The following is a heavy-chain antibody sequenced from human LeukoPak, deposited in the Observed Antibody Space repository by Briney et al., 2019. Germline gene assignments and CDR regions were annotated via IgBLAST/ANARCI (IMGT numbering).Heavy chain of an antibody. CDR1: GGSIRGSSYY. D-gene: IGHD3-3*01. CDR2: IYYTGTT. V-gene: IGHV4-39*07. CDR3: AKAVPGVLNAFDI. Sequence: SETLSLTCIVSGGSIRGSSYYWAWIRQPPGRGLDWIGSIYYTGTTYYNPSLKSRVTIPLDTSKNQISLKLNSVTAADTALYYCAKAVPGVLNAFDIWGQGTMVTVSS. J-gene: IGHJ3*02.